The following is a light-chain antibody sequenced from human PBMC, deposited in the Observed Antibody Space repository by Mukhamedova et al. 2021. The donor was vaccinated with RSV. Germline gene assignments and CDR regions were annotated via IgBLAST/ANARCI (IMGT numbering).Light chain of an antibody. CDR2: LNSDGSH. CDR1: GHSSYA. CDR3: QTWGTGISA. J-gene: IGLJ2*01. V-gene: IGLV4-69*01. Sequence: GHSSYAIAWHQQQPEKGPRYLMKLNSDGSHSKGDGIPDRFSGSSSGAERYLTISSLQSEDEADYYCQTWGTGISAFGGGTKLPLL.